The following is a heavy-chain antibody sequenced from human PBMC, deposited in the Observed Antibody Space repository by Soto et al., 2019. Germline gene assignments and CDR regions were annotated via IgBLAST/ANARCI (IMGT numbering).Heavy chain of an antibody. J-gene: IGHJ4*02. CDR3: ARFIVVVPAAPFDY. CDR2: IKQDGSEK. CDR1: GFTFSSYW. D-gene: IGHD2-2*01. V-gene: IGHV3-7*03. Sequence: EVQLVESGGGLVQPGGSLRLSCAASGFTFSSYWMSWVRQAPGKGLEWVANIKQDGSEKYYVDSVKGRFTISRDNAKNSLYLHMNSLRAEDTAVYYCARFIVVVPAAPFDYWGQGTLVTVSS.